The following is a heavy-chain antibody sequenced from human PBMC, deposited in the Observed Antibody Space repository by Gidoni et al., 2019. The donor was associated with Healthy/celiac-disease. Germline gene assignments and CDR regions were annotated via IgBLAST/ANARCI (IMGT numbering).Heavy chain of an antibody. J-gene: IGHJ4*02. CDR3: ATMAGTFDY. CDR2: ISSSSSYI. V-gene: IGHV3-21*01. D-gene: IGHD6-19*01. Sequence: WVSSISSSSSYIYYADSVKGRFTISRDNAKNSLYLQMNSLRAEDTAVYYCATMAGTFDYWGQGTLVTVSS.